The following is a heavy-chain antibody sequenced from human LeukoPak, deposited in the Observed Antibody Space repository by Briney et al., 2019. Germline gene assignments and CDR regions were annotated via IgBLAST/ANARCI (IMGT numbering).Heavy chain of an antibody. J-gene: IGHJ5*02. V-gene: IGHV1-69*02. CDR2: IIPILGIA. CDR1: GGTFSSYT. CDR3: ARGYITIFGVVTLYNWFDP. D-gene: IGHD3-3*01. Sequence: ASVKVSCKASGGTFSSYTISWVRQAPGHGLEWMGRIIPILGIANYAQKFQGRVTITADKSTSTAYMELSSLRSEDTAVYYCARGYITIFGVVTLYNWFDPWGQGTLVTVSS.